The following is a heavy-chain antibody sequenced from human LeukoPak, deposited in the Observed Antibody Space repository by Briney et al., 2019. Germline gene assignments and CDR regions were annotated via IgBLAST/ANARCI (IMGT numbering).Heavy chain of an antibody. V-gene: IGHV1-8*01. Sequence: ASVKVSCKASGYTFTSYDINWVRQATGQGLEWMGWMNPNSGNTGYAQKFQGRVTMTRNTSISTAYMELSSLRSEDTAVYYCARAEAPDNWFDPWGQGTPVTVSS. J-gene: IGHJ5*02. CDR3: ARAEAPDNWFDP. D-gene: IGHD1-14*01. CDR1: GYTFTSYD. CDR2: MNPNSGNT.